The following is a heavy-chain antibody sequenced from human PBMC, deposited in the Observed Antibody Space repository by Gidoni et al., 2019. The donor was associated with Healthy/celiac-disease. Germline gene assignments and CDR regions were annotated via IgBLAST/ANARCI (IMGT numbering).Heavy chain of an antibody. Sequence: EVQLLESGGGLVQPGGSLRLSCAASGFPFSSYAMSWVRQAPGKGLEWVSAISGSGGSTYYADSVKGRFTISRDNSKNTLYLQMNSLRAEDTAVYYCAKDKALASRGYSDRNYFDYWGQGTLVTVSS. V-gene: IGHV3-23*01. CDR1: GFPFSSYA. J-gene: IGHJ4*02. CDR3: AKDKALASRGYSDRNYFDY. D-gene: IGHD5-18*01. CDR2: ISGSGGST.